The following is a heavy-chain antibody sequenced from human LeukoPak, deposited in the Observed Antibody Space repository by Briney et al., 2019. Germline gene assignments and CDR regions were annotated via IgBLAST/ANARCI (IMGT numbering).Heavy chain of an antibody. Sequence: SETLSLTCTVSGGSISSYYWSWIRQPPGKGLEWIGYIYYSGNTYYNPSLKSRVTISVDTSKNQFSLKVNSVTAADTAVYYCARTKPLDPFDFWGQGTLVSVSS. CDR2: IYYSGNT. CDR3: ARTKPLDPFDF. V-gene: IGHV4-59*01. J-gene: IGHJ3*01. CDR1: GGSISSYY.